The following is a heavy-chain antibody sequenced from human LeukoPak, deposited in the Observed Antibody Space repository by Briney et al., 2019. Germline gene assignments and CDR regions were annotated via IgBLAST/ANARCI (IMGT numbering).Heavy chain of an antibody. V-gene: IGHV3-33*01. CDR3: ARDSFGDITYYFDY. D-gene: IGHD4-17*01. CDR1: GFTFSSYG. Sequence: GGSLRLSCAASGFTFSSYGMHWVRQAPGKGLEWVAVIRYDGSNKYYADSVKGRFTISRDNSKNTLYLQMNSLRAEDTAVYYCARDSFGDITYYFDYWGQGTLVTVSS. CDR2: IRYDGSNK. J-gene: IGHJ4*02.